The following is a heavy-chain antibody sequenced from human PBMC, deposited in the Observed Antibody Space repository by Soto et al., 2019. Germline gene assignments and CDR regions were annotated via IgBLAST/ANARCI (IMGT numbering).Heavy chain of an antibody. CDR3: AWSPYSVSYLAYFDY. J-gene: IGHJ4*02. CDR1: GFTFSSYG. D-gene: IGHD1-26*01. CDR2: ISYDGSNK. Sequence: QVQLVESGGGVIQHGRSLRLSCAASGFTFSSYGMHWVRHAPGKGLEWVAVISYDGSNKYYADSVKGRFTISRDNSKNTLYLQMNSLRAEDTAVYYCAWSPYSVSYLAYFDYWGQGTLVTVSS. V-gene: IGHV3-30*03.